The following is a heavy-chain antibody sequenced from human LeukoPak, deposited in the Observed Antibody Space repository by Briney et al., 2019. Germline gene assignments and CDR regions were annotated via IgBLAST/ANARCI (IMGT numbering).Heavy chain of an antibody. Sequence: PGGSLRLSCVVSGFTFSSYAMSWVRQAPGKGLEWVSAISGSDATTYYADSVKGRFTISRDSSKNTVFLQMNNLRADDTAVYFCAKEKWLRFDSWGQGTPVTVSS. J-gene: IGHJ4*02. CDR3: AKEKWLRFDS. D-gene: IGHD5-12*01. V-gene: IGHV3-23*01. CDR1: GFTFSSYA. CDR2: ISGSDATT.